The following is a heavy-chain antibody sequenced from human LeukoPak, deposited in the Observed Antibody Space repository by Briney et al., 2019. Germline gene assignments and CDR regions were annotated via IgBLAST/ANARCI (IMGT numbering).Heavy chain of an antibody. D-gene: IGHD6-13*01. Sequence: GRSLRLSCAASGFTFSSYAMHWVRQAPGKGLEWVAVISYDGSNKYYADSVKGRFTISRDNSKNTLYLQMNSLRAEDTAVYYCARGSGAAAGTGFDYWGQGTLVTVSS. CDR2: ISYDGSNK. J-gene: IGHJ4*02. CDR1: GFTFSSYA. CDR3: ARGSGAAAGTGFDY. V-gene: IGHV3-30-3*01.